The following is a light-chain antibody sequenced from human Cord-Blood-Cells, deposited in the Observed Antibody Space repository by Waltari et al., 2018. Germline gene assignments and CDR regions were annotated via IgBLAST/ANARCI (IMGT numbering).Light chain of an antibody. J-gene: IGKJ2*01. CDR2: GAS. Sequence: EIVMTQSPATLSVCPGERATLSCRASQSVSSNLAWYRQKPGQAPRLLVYGASTRATGIPARFSGSRSGTEFTLTISSLQSEDFAVYYCQQYNNWPYTFGQGTKLEIK. CDR3: QQYNNWPYT. CDR1: QSVSSN. V-gene: IGKV3-15*01.